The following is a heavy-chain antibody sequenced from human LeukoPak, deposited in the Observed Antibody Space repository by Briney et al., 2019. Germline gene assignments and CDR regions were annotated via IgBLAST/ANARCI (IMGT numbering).Heavy chain of an antibody. D-gene: IGHD3-22*01. V-gene: IGHV1-69*13. CDR3: ASNTNYYENTGHYVLDS. CDR1: GGTFSTYA. J-gene: IGHJ5*01. Sequence: ASVKVSCKASGGTFSTYAISWVRQAPGQGIEWKGGIIPILGTANYAQEFKGRVTITADEFTGTAYMELSSLRSEDTAVFYCASNTNYYENTGHYVLDSWGQGTLVTVSS. CDR2: IIPILGTA.